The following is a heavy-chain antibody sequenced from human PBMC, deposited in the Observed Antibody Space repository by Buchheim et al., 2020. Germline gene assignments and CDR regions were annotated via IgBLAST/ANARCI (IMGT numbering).Heavy chain of an antibody. V-gene: IGHV3-9*01. CDR1: GFTFDDHA. J-gene: IGHJ4*02. D-gene: IGHD6-19*01. CDR3: ARDMSSGWTVNFDS. Sequence: EVQLVESGGGLIHPGGSLRLSCAASGFTFDDHAMHWVRQAPGKGLEWVSGLNWNSNSRGYASSVKGRFTISRDNAKNALYLQMTSLRPEDTAVYYCARDMSSGWTVNFDSWGQG. CDR2: LNWNSNSR.